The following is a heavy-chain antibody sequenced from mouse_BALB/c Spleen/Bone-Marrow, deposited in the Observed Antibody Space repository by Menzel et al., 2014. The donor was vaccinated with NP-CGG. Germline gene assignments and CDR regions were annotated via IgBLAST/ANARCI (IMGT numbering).Heavy chain of an antibody. CDR1: GITFRNFG. V-gene: IGHV5-17*02. J-gene: IGHJ4*01. Sequence: DVKLVESGGGLVQPGGSRKLPCAASGITFRNFGMHWVRQAPEKGLEWVAYISSGSSTIYYADTLKGRFTISRDNPKNALFLQMTSLRSEDTAMYYCARIGRARGYAMDYWGQGTSVTLSS. D-gene: IGHD3-3*01. CDR3: ARIGRARGYAMDY. CDR2: ISSGSSTI.